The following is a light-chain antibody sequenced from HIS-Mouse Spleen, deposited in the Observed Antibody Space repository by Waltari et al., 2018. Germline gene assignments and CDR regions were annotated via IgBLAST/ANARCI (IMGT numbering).Light chain of an antibody. CDR3: QSADSSGTYYVV. V-gene: IGLV3-25*03. CDR2: KDS. J-gene: IGLJ2*01. Sequence: SYELTQPPSVSVSPGQTARITCSGDALPKQYAYWYQEKPGHAPGLVIYKDSERPSGIPERFSGSSSGTTVTLAISGGQAEDEADYYCQSADSSGTYYVVFGGGTKLTVL. CDR1: ALPKQY.